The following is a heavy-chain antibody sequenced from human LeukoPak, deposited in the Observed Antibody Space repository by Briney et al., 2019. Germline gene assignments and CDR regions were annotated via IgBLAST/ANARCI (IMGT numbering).Heavy chain of an antibody. CDR1: GGSISSSSYY. J-gene: IGHJ4*02. Sequence: PSETLSLTCTVSGGSISSSSYYWGWIRQPPGKGLEWIGSIYYSGSTYYNPSLKSRVTISVDTSKNQFSLKLSSVTAADTAVYYCAGGPFGDYFDYWGQGTLVTVSS. CDR3: AGGPFGDYFDY. D-gene: IGHD3-10*01. V-gene: IGHV4-39*07. CDR2: IYYSGST.